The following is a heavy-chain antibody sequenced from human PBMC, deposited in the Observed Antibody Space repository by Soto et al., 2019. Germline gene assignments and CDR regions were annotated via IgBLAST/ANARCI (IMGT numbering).Heavy chain of an antibody. Sequence: PSETLSLTCAVYGGSFSGYYWSWIRQPPGKGLEWIGEINHSGSTNYNPSLKSRVTISVDTSKNQFSLKLSSVTAADTAVYYCARGRSGYYSYYYGMDVWGQGTTVTVSS. J-gene: IGHJ6*02. CDR1: GGSFSGYY. D-gene: IGHD3-3*01. CDR2: INHSGST. CDR3: ARGRSGYYSYYYGMDV. V-gene: IGHV4-34*01.